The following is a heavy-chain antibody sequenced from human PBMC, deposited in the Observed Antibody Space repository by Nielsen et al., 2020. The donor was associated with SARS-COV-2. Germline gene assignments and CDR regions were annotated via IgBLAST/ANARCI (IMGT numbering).Heavy chain of an antibody. CDR1: GFSLPPYY. CDR2: VFYIGST. V-gene: IGHV4-59*01. Sequence: SETLSLTCPLSGFSLPPYYWISFPLPPGTLLDCFGHVFYIGSTTYNPSLRSRATISVDTAENRFSLRLTSVTAADTAVYYCARGWRSAELLPLEYWAQGTPVTVSS. CDR3: ARGWRSAELLPLEY. J-gene: IGHJ4*02. D-gene: IGHD3-10*01.